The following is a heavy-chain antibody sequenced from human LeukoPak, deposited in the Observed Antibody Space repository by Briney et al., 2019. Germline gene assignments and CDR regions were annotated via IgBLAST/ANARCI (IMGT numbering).Heavy chain of an antibody. V-gene: IGHV4-38-2*01. Sequence: SETLSLTCAVSGYSISSGYYWGWIRQPPGKGLEWIGSIYHSGSTYYNPSLKSRVTIPVDTSKNQFSLKLSSVTAADTAVYYCAKTYSSSSSAFDIWGQGTMVTVSS. CDR3: AKTYSSSSSAFDI. D-gene: IGHD6-6*01. J-gene: IGHJ3*02. CDR2: IYHSGST. CDR1: GYSISSGYY.